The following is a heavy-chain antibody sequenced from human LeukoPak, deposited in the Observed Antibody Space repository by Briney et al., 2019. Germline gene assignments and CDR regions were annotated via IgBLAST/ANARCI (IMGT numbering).Heavy chain of an antibody. CDR1: GFRFSDYS. D-gene: IGHD1-26*01. V-gene: IGHV3-48*02. CDR3: WREGEFVSWSYYFFGY. Sequence: GGSLRLSCAASGFRFSDYSMNWVRQAPGKGLEWLSYITGSSSTIYYADSVKGRFTISRDNAKNSLYLQMNSLRDEDTAVYYCWREGEFVSWSYYFFGYLGQGTLV. J-gene: IGHJ4*01. CDR2: ITGSSSTI.